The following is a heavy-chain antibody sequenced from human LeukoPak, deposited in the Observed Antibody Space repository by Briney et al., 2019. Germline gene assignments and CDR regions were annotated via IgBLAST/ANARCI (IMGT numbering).Heavy chain of an antibody. J-gene: IGHJ4*02. CDR3: ARDFLVSNYYDSSGYPYFDY. CDR2: ISSSGSTI. CDR1: GFTFSDYY. Sequence: GGSLRLSCAASGFTFSDYYMSWIRQAPGKGLEWVSYISSSGSTIYYADSVKGRFTISGDNAKNSLYLQMNSLRAEDTAVYYCARDFLVSNYYDSSGYPYFDYWGQGTLVTVSS. D-gene: IGHD3-22*01. V-gene: IGHV3-11*01.